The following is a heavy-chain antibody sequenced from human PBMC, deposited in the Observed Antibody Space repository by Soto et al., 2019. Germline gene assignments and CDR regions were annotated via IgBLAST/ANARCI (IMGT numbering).Heavy chain of an antibody. Sequence: SETLSLTCTVSGGSISSYYWSWIRQPPGKGLEWIGYIYYRGSTNYNPSLKSRITITVDTSKNQFSLKLSYVTAADTAVYYCAREGVSSSWYNYYGMDVWGQGTTVT. J-gene: IGHJ6*02. CDR2: IYYRGST. V-gene: IGHV4-59*01. D-gene: IGHD6-13*01. CDR1: GGSISSYY. CDR3: AREGVSSSWYNYYGMDV.